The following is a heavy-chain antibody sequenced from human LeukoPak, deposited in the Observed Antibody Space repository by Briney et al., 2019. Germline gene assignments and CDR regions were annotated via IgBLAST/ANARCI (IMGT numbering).Heavy chain of an antibody. CDR3: ARDIHGLYSGSYYVGIGFFDY. V-gene: IGHV4-4*02. D-gene: IGHD1-26*01. CDR1: GASISSNNW. Sequence: KPSETLSLTCAVSGASISSNNWWWSWVRQPPGKGLEWIGEIYHSGSTNYNPSLKSRVTMSVDTSKNQFSLKLSSVTAADTAVYYCARDIHGLYSGSYYVGIGFFDYWGQGTLVTVSS. J-gene: IGHJ4*02. CDR2: IYHSGST.